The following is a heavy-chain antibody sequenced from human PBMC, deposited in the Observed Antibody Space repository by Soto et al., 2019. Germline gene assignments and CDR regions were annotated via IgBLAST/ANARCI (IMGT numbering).Heavy chain of an antibody. CDR3: VRTACVINNCSYRGVC. D-gene: IGHD1-20*01. Sequence: QGQLVESGGGVVQPGRSLRLSCVASGFDFKTYGMHWVRQAPGKGLEWVAVIGFDGTNIHYSDSVRGRFSISRDNSENTVSLQMNSLRVEDTALYYCVRTACVINNCSYRGVCWGQGTLVTV. CDR1: GFDFKTYG. CDR2: IGFDGTNI. V-gene: IGHV3-33*01. J-gene: IGHJ4*02.